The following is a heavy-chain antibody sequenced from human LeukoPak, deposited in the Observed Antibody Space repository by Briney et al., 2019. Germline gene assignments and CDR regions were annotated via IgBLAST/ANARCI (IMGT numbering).Heavy chain of an antibody. Sequence: GGSLRLSCAASGFTFSSYAMSWVRQAPGKGLEWVSAISGSGGSTYYADSVKGRFTISRDNSKNTLYLQMNSLSAEDTAVYYCAKDGAFRHPSATDAFDIWGQGTMVTVSS. V-gene: IGHV3-23*01. D-gene: IGHD4/OR15-4a*01. CDR3: AKDGAFRHPSATDAFDI. J-gene: IGHJ3*02. CDR1: GFTFSSYA. CDR2: ISGSGGST.